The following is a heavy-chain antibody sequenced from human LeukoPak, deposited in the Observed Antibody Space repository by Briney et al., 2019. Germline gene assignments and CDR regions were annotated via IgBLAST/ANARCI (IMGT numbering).Heavy chain of an antibody. V-gene: IGHV4-38-2*02. J-gene: IGHJ4*02. CDR1: GYSIRGGHF. CDR3: ARDHLYCGSDCYPYDY. CDR2: IHHSGST. D-gene: IGHD2-21*02. Sequence: SETLSLTCAVSGYSIRGGHFWGWIRQPPGKGLEWIGNIHHSGSTFYNPSLKSRVTISVDTSKNQFSLKLSSVTAADTAVYYRARDHLYCGSDCYPYDYWGQGTLVTVSS.